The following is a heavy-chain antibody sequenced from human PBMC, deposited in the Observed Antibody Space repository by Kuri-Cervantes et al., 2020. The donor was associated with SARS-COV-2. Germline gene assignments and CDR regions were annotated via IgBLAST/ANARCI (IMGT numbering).Heavy chain of an antibody. V-gene: IGHV3-33*08. Sequence: GESLKISCAASGFTFSSYAMSWVRQAPGKGLEWVAVIWYDGSNKYYADSVKGRFTISRDNAKNSLYLQMNSLRAEDTAVYYCARNYGMDVWGQGTTVTVSS. CDR1: GFTFSSYA. J-gene: IGHJ6*02. CDR3: ARNYGMDV. CDR2: IWYDGSNK.